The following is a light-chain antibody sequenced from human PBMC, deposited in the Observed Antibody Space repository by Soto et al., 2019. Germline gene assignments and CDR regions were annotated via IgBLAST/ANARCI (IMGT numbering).Light chain of an antibody. CDR3: QQSYSTPFP. CDR1: QSISNY. V-gene: IGKV1-39*01. Sequence: DLQMAQSPSSLSASVGASVTIAGRASQSISNYLSWYQQRPGKAPKLLIYAASSLQSGVPSWFRGSGSGTEFTLTISSLQPDDFATYYYQQSYSTPFPFGPGTKVDIK. CDR2: AAS. J-gene: IGKJ3*01.